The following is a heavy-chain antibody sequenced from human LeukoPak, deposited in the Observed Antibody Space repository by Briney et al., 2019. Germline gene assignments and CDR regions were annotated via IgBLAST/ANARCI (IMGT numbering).Heavy chain of an antibody. CDR3: ARGVRQCSGGSCYQYYYYYYMDV. V-gene: IGHV4-34*01. CDR1: GGSFSGYY. D-gene: IGHD2-15*01. CDR2: INHSGST. J-gene: IGHJ6*03. Sequence: PSETLSLTCAVYGGSFSGYYWSWIRQPPGKGLEWIGEINHSGSTNYNPSLRSRVTISVDTSKNQFSLKLSSVTAADTAVYYCARGVRQCSGGSCYQYYYYYYMDVWGKGTTVTVSS.